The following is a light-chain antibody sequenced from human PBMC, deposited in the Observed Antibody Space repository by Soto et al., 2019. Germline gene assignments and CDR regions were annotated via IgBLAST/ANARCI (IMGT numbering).Light chain of an antibody. CDR2: EVI. Sequence: QSALTQPPSASGSPGQSVTISCTGTSSDVGGYNHVSWYPQHPGKSPKLMIYEVIKRPPGVPDRFSGAKSGNTASLTVSGLQAEDEADYYCSAYAGSNNFEVFGGGTKLTVL. V-gene: IGLV2-8*01. J-gene: IGLJ2*01. CDR1: SSDVGGYNH. CDR3: SAYAGSNNFEV.